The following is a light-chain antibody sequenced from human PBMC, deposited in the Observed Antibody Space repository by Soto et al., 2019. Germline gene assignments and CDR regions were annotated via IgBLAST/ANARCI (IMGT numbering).Light chain of an antibody. CDR3: QQYHNLWT. Sequence: EIVMTQSPVTLSVSPGETATLSCRASQSVIRNLAWYQQKPGQVPRLLIYGASTRVTGVPARFSGSGSGTEFTLTITSLQSEDFALYYCQQYHNLWTFGQGTKVDNK. CDR2: GAS. J-gene: IGKJ1*01. CDR1: QSVIRN. V-gene: IGKV3-15*01.